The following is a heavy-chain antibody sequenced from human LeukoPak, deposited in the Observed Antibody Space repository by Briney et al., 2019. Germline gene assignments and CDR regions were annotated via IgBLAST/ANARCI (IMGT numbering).Heavy chain of an antibody. Sequence: PSETLSLTCTVSGGSISSGSYYWRWIRQPAGKGLEWIGRIYTSGSTNYNPSLKSRVTISVDTSKNQFSLKLSSVTAADTAVYYCASVNLRVYYYYYMDVWGKGTTVTVSS. V-gene: IGHV4-61*02. CDR3: ASVNLRVYYYYYMDV. J-gene: IGHJ6*03. CDR2: IYTSGST. D-gene: IGHD5/OR15-5a*01. CDR1: GGSISSGSYY.